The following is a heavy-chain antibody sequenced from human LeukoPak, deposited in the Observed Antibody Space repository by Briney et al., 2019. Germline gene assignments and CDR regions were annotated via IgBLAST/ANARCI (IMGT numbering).Heavy chain of an antibody. J-gene: IGHJ3*02. CDR3: ARDFPAAGSAFDI. Sequence: SVKVSCKASGGTFSSYAISWVRQAPGQGLEWMGGIIPIFGTANYAQKFQGRVTITADKSTSTAYMELSSLRSEDTAVYYCARDFPAAGSAFDIWGQGTMVTVSS. D-gene: IGHD6-13*01. V-gene: IGHV1-69*06. CDR2: IIPIFGTA. CDR1: GGTFSSYA.